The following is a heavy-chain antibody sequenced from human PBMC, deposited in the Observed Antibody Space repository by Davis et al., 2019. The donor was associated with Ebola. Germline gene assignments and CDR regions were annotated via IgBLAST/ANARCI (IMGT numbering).Heavy chain of an antibody. CDR2: ISYDGSNK. J-gene: IGHJ4*02. CDR1: GFTFSSYA. Sequence: GESLKISCAASGFTFSSYAMHWVRQAPGKGLEWVAVISYDGSNKYYADSVKGRFTISRDNSKNTLYLQMNSLRAEDTAVYYCAKDLKGRGYCTNGVCYWDYWGQGTLVTVSS. CDR3: AKDLKGRGYCTNGVCYWDY. V-gene: IGHV3-30-3*01. D-gene: IGHD2-8*01.